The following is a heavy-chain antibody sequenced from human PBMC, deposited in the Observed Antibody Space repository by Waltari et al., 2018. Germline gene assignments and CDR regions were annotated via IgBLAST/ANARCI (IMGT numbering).Heavy chain of an antibody. J-gene: IGHJ4*02. Sequence: QVQLQESGPGVVKPSETLSLTCAVYGCSISSGYYYWSGIRQPPGKGLEWIGGIYSNSESTKYNPSLKSRVTISKDTSKTQFSLKLSSVTAADTAVYYCARDWGLGYFDYWGQGVLVTVSS. CDR1: GCSISSGYYY. CDR2: IYSNSEST. D-gene: IGHD3-16*01. V-gene: IGHV4-61*01. CDR3: ARDWGLGYFDY.